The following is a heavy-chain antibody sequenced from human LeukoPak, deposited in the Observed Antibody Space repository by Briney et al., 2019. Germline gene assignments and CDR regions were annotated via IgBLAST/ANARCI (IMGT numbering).Heavy chain of an antibody. CDR2: IRGSGDST. V-gene: IGHV3-23*01. D-gene: IGHD7-27*01. CDR3: AKDGGLWVSAHWGDS. CDR1: GFTFSSYA. Sequence: PGGSLRLSCAASGFTFSSYAMNWVRQAPGKGLEWVSGIRGSGDSTYYADSVKGRFTVSRDNSKNTLFLQMNSLRAEDTAVYYCAKDGGLWVSAHWGDSWGRGTLVTVSS. J-gene: IGHJ4*02.